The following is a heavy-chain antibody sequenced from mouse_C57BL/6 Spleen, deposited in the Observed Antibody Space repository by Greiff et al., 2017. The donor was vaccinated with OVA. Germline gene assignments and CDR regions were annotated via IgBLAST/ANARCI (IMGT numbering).Heavy chain of an antibody. Sequence: VQLQESGPELVKPGASVKISCKASGYAFSSSWMNWVKQRPGKGLEWIGRIYPGDGDTNYNGKFKGKATLTADKSSSTAYMQLSSLTSEDSAVYFCANSSGYPYYFDYWGQGTTLTVSS. CDR2: IYPGDGDT. CDR1: GYAFSSSW. J-gene: IGHJ2*01. CDR3: ANSSGYPYYFDY. V-gene: IGHV1-82*01. D-gene: IGHD3-2*02.